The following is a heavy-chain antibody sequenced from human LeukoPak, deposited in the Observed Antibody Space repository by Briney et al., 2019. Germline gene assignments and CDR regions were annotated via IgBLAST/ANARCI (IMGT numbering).Heavy chain of an antibody. V-gene: IGHV1-24*01. Sequence: ASVKVSCKVSGYTLTELSLHWVRQAPGKGLEWMGGFDPEDGETIYAQKFQGRVTMTEDTSTDTAYMELSSLRSEDTAVYYCARTNQYCSGGSCYRGAFDYWGQGTLVTVSS. J-gene: IGHJ4*02. CDR1: GYTLTELS. D-gene: IGHD2-15*01. CDR2: FDPEDGET. CDR3: ARTNQYCSGGSCYRGAFDY.